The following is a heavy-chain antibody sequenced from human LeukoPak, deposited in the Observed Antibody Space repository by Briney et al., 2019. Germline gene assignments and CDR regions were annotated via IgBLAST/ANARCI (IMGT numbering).Heavy chain of an antibody. J-gene: IGHJ6*02. V-gene: IGHV3-66*01. CDR1: GFTVSSNY. D-gene: IGHD6-19*01. CDR3: ARDRSGWGTYYYYGMDV. Sequence: PGGSLRLSCAASGFTVSSNYMSWVRQAPGKGLEWVSVIYSGGSTYYADSVKGRFTISRDNSKNTLYLQMNSLRAEDTAVYYCARDRSGWGTYYYYGMDVWGQGTTVTVSS. CDR2: IYSGGST.